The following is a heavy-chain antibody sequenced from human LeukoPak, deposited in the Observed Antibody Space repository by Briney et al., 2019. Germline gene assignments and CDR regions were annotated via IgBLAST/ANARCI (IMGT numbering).Heavy chain of an antibody. CDR3: ARLGYSYVFDY. D-gene: IGHD5-18*01. Sequence: SETLSLTCTVSGGSMSSYYWSWIRQPPGKGLEWIAYIYYSGSTNYNPSLKSRVTISVDTSKNQFSLKLSSVTAADTAVYYCARLGYSYVFDYWGQGTLVTVSS. CDR1: GGSMSSYY. CDR2: IYYSGST. J-gene: IGHJ4*02. V-gene: IGHV4-59*08.